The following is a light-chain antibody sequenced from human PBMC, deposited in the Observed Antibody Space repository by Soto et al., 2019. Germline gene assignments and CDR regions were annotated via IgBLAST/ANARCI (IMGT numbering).Light chain of an antibody. CDR3: QQYNNWPRT. V-gene: IGKV3-15*01. Sequence: EIVMTQSPATLSVSPGKTATLSCRASQSVSSSLAWYQHQPGQAPRLLIYGASTRATGIPARFSGSGSGTEFTLTISSLQSEDFAVYYCQQYNNWPRTFGQGTKVDIK. CDR2: GAS. CDR1: QSVSSS. J-gene: IGKJ1*01.